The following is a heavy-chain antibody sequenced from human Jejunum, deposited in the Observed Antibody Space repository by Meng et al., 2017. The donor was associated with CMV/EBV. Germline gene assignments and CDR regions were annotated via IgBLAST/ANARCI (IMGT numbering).Heavy chain of an antibody. CDR2: VYFTGTT. V-gene: IGHV4-59*11. J-gene: IGHJ4*02. Sequence: LTCTVSGGSLSPPYWSWIRQPPGKGLEWIGYVYFTGTTNYHPSLKSRVTISVDTSKNQFSLKLNSVTAADTAVYFCGRGGSSGCEWGQGTLVTVSS. CDR1: GGSLSPPY. CDR3: GRGGSSGCE. D-gene: IGHD6-19*01.